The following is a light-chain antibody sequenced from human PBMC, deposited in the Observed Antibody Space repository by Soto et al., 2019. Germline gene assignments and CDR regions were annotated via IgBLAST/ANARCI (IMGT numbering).Light chain of an antibody. CDR1: SSDVGGYNS. V-gene: IGLV2-14*01. J-gene: IGLJ1*01. Sequence: QSALTQPASVSGSPGHSITISCTGTSSDVGGYNSVSWYQHHPGKVPKLMIYEVSYRPSGVSNRFSGSKSGSTATLTISGLQAEDEADYYCSSYTSSSTYVFGTGTKVTVL. CDR3: SSYTSSSTYV. CDR2: EVS.